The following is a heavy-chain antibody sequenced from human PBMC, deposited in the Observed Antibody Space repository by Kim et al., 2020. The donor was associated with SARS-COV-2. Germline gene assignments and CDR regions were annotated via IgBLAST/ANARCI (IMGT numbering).Heavy chain of an antibody. J-gene: IGHJ4*02. CDR2: INAGNGNT. Sequence: ASVKVSCKASGYTFTSYAMHWVRQAPGQRLEWMGWINAGNGNTKYSQKFQGRVTITRDTSASTAYMELSSLRSEDTAVYYCAMGDPRLSGWYGGVYWGQGTLVTVSS. D-gene: IGHD6-19*01. CDR3: AMGDPRLSGWYGGVY. V-gene: IGHV1-3*01. CDR1: GYTFTSYA.